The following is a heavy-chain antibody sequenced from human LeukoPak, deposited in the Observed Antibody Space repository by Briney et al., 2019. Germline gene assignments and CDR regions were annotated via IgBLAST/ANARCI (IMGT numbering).Heavy chain of an antibody. V-gene: IGHV3-66*01. D-gene: IGHD4-17*01. J-gene: IGHJ4*02. Sequence: GGTLRLTCAVSGLFVSSNYMSWVRQAPGQGLDWVSVIYGGGSTYYADSLKGRFTISRDNTKNTLYLQMYSLRADDTAVYYCARNSWFRTTGGCFDYWGQGTLVTVSS. CDR2: IYGGGST. CDR3: ARNSWFRTTGGCFDY. CDR1: GLFVSSNY.